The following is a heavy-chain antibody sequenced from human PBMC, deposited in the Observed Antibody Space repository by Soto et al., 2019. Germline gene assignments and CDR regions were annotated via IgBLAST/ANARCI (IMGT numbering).Heavy chain of an antibody. Sequence: SETLSLTCAVSGGSISTYYWIWVRQSPGKGLEWLGYIFYSDNTNYNPSLESRLSISVDTSKNQISLTLNSVTAADTAVYYCARAGETYYDFWSGFSPIDYWGPGTLVTVSS. V-gene: IGHV4-59*01. CDR1: GGSISTYY. D-gene: IGHD3-3*01. J-gene: IGHJ4*02. CDR2: IFYSDNT. CDR3: ARAGETYYDFWSGFSPIDY.